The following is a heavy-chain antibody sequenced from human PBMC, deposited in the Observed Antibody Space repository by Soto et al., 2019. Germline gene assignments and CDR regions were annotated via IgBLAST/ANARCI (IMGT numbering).Heavy chain of an antibody. J-gene: IGHJ4*02. CDR2: ISAYSGKT. CDR3: ARDPYLGDHQY. D-gene: IGHD3-16*01. Sequence: QVQLVQSGGEVKKPGASVKVSCKTSGYTFTTYGIIWVRQAPGQGLEWVGWISAYSGKTHYAQKFQGKVTMTTDTSTNTAYLELRSLSSDDTAVYYCARDPYLGDHQYWGQGTLVTVSS. CDR1: GYTFTTYG. V-gene: IGHV1-18*01.